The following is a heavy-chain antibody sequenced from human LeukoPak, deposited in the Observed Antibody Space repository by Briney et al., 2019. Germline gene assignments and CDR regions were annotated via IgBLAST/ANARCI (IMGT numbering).Heavy chain of an antibody. D-gene: IGHD3-22*01. CDR2: IYGGGST. CDR3: GNLKSSGYLIEY. CDR1: GFTVSSTY. V-gene: IGHV3-53*01. Sequence: PWGSLTLSCAASGFTVSSTYMSWVRQAPGKGLEWLSVIYGGGSTYYADLVKCRFTISRDNSKNTLYLQMNSLRVDDTAVYYCGNLKSSGYLIEYWGQGTLASVSS. J-gene: IGHJ1*01.